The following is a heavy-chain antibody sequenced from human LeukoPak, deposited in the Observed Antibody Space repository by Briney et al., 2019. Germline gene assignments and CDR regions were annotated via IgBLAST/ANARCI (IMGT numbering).Heavy chain of an antibody. CDR2: ISYDGSNK. V-gene: IGHV3-30-3*01. CDR1: EFTFSNYA. Sequence: GRSLRLSCAASEFTFSNYAMHWVRQAPGKGLEWVALISYDGSNKYYADSVKGRFTISRDNSKNTLYLQMNSLRAEDTALYYCARGAAAAIGAPRNLKMDVWGQGTTVTVSS. D-gene: IGHD2-2*02. CDR3: ARGAAAAIGAPRNLKMDV. J-gene: IGHJ6*02.